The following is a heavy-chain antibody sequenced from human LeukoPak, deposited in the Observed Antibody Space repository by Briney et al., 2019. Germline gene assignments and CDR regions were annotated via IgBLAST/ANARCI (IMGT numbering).Heavy chain of an antibody. CDR1: GSSFTNYW. V-gene: IGHV5-51*01. Sequence: GESLKISCKGSGSSFTNYWIAWVRQMSGKGLEWMGIIYPGDSDTRYSPSFQGQVTISADKSISTAYLQWSSLKASDTAMYYCARLPIHLWSFDYWGQGTLVTVSS. CDR3: ARLPIHLWSFDY. J-gene: IGHJ4*02. CDR2: IYPGDSDT. D-gene: IGHD5-18*01.